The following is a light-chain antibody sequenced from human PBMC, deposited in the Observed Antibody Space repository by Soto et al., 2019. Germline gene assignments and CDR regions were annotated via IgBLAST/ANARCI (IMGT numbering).Light chain of an antibody. Sequence: QAVVTQSPSASGTPGQRVTISCSGSSSNIGSNTVNWYQQLPGTAPKVLIYSNNQRPSGVPDRFSGSKSGTSASLAISGLQSEDEADYYCAAWDDSLNGWVFGGGTKLTVL. J-gene: IGLJ3*02. CDR3: AAWDDSLNGWV. V-gene: IGLV1-44*01. CDR2: SNN. CDR1: SSNIGSNT.